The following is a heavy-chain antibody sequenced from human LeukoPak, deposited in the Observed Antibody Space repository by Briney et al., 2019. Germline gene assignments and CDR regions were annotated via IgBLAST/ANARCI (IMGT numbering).Heavy chain of an antibody. CDR3: AKYAPPTTVPTRFFDY. D-gene: IGHD4-17*01. V-gene: IGHV1-18*01. CDR2: ISAYNGNT. J-gene: IGHJ4*01. CDR1: GYTFTSYG. Sequence: GASVKVSCKASGYTFTSYGISWVRQAPGRGLEWMGWISAYNGNTNYAQKLQGRVTMTTDTSTSTAYMELRSLRSDDTAVYYCAKYAPPTTVPTRFFDYWGHGVLVTVSS.